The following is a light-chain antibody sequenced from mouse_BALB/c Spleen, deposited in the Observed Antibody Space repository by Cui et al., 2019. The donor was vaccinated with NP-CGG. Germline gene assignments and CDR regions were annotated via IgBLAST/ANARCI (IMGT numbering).Light chain of an antibody. CDR1: TGAVTTSNY. CDR3: ALWYSNHWV. CDR2: GTN. Sequence: QVVVLQDSHPTTSPGETVTLTCRSSTGAVTTSNYANWVQEKPDHLFTGLIGGTNNRTPGVPARFSGSLIGDKAALTITGAQTEDEAIYFCALWYSNHWVFGGGTKLTVL. J-gene: IGLJ1*01. V-gene: IGLV1*01.